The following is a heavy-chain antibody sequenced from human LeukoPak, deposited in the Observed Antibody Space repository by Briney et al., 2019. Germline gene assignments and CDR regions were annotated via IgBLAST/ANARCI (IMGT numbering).Heavy chain of an antibody. CDR3: ARGRGDDSSGYHFDL. CDR1: GFTFSRYD. D-gene: IGHD3-22*01. V-gene: IGHV3-13*04. J-gene: IGHJ2*01. Sequence: GGSLRLSCAASGFTFSRYDMHWVRQATGKGLEWVSGIGIAGDTYYPGSVKGRFTISRENAKNSLYLQMSSLRAGDTAVYCCARGRGDDSSGYHFDLWGRGTLVTVSS. CDR2: IGIAGDT.